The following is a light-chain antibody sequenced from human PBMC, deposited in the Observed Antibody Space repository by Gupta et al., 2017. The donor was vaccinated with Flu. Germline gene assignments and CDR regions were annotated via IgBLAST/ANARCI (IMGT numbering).Light chain of an antibody. CDR2: GAS. CDR3: QQYGSSPWT. Sequence: EIVLMQSPGTLSLSPGERAPLSCRASQSVTSSFLAWYQQKPGQAPRLLIYGASTRATGIPGRFSGSGSGTDFTLTISRLEPEDFAVYYCQQYGSSPWTFGQGTKVEIK. J-gene: IGKJ1*01. V-gene: IGKV3-20*01. CDR1: QSVTSSF.